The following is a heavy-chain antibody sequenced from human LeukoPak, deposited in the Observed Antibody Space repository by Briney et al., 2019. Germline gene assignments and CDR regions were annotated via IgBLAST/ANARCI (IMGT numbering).Heavy chain of an antibody. V-gene: IGHV3-21*01. J-gene: IGHJ6*03. Sequence: GGSLRLSCAASGFSFSNYGMNWVRQAPGKGLEWVSSITSGSSYRFYADSVKGRFTVSRDNAKNSLYLQMNSLRAEDTAVYYCARDPYSGSYGNYYYYFMDVWGKGTTVTISS. CDR1: GFSFSNYG. CDR3: ARDPYSGSYGNYYYYFMDV. D-gene: IGHD1-26*01. CDR2: ITSGSSYR.